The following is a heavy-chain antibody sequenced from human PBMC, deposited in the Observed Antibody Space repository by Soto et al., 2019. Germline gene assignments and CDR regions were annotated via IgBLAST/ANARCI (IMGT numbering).Heavy chain of an antibody. CDR3: ASGDAWGVLLAY. J-gene: IGHJ4*02. Sequence: TPFLPWNVSGGSIHNRGYYWILVRQLPGKGLEWIGYVYFSGSTYYNPSLESRVTISLDTSQNQFSLKLTSVSAADTAVYYCASGDAWGVLLAYWGQGTQVTVSS. CDR1: GGSIHNRGYY. D-gene: IGHD2-21*02. V-gene: IGHV4-31*02. CDR2: VYFSGST.